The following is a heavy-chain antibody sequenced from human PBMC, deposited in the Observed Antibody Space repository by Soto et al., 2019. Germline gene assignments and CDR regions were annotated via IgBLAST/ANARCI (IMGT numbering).Heavy chain of an antibody. Sequence: SVKVSCKASGFTFTSSSVQWVRQARGQRLEWIGWIVVGSGNTNYAQKFQERVTITRDMSTSTAYMELSSLRSEDTAVYYCATLPDYYDSSGYYYPPWGQGTMVTVSS. J-gene: IGHJ3*01. D-gene: IGHD3-22*01. V-gene: IGHV1-58*01. CDR2: IVVGSGNT. CDR3: ATLPDYYDSSGYYYPP. CDR1: GFTFTSSS.